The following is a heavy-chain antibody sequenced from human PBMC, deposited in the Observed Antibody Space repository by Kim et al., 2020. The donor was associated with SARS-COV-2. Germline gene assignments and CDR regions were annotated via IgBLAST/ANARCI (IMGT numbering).Heavy chain of an antibody. Sequence: SETLSLTCTVSGGSISSYYWSWIRQPPGKGLEWIGYIYYSGSTNYNPSLKSRVTISVDTSKNQFSLKLSSVTAADTAVYYCARGYPGGGYSNTDWLDPWG. V-gene: IGHV4-59*01. CDR2: IYYSGST. CDR1: GGSISSYY. J-gene: IGHJ5*02. D-gene: IGHD5-18*01. CDR3: ARGYPGGGYSNTDWLDP.